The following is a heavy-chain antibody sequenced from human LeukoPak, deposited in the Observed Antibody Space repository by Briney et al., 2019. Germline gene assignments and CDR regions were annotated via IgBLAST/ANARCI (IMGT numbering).Heavy chain of an antibody. D-gene: IGHD6-13*01. Sequence: ASVKVSCKASGYTFTSYGISWVRQAPGQGLEWMGWISAYNGNTNYAQKLQGRVTMTTDTSTSTAYMELRSLRSDDTAVYYCARDPTPWTYSRGPYYYYYGMDVWGKGTTVTVSS. CDR1: GYTFTSYG. CDR2: ISAYNGNT. CDR3: ARDPTPWTYSRGPYYYYYGMDV. V-gene: IGHV1-18*04. J-gene: IGHJ6*04.